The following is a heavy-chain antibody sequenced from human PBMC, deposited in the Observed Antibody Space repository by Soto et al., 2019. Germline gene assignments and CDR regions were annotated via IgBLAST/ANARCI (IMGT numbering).Heavy chain of an antibody. Sequence: SVDLDWSWISQKTGKGLQWIGYIYYSGSTYYNPSLKSRVTISVDTSKNQFSLKLSSVTAADTAVYYCARAPDVWGQGTTVTGYS. CDR1: SVDLD. J-gene: IGHJ6*02. CDR3: ARAPDV. V-gene: IGHV4-31*02. CDR2: IYYSGST.